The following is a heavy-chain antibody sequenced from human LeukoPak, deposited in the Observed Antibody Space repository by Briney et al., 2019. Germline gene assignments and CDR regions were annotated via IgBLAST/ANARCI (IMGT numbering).Heavy chain of an antibody. V-gene: IGHV4-30-2*01. CDR3: ARGGGDYGDYEIDY. CDR1: GGSISSGGYS. J-gene: IGHJ4*02. D-gene: IGHD4-17*01. Sequence: SETLSLTCAVSGGSISSGGYSWSWIRQPPAKGLEWIGYIYHSGSTYYNPSLKSRVTISVDRSKNQFSLKLSSVTAADTAVYYCARGGGDYGDYEIDYWGQGTLVTVSS. CDR2: IYHSGST.